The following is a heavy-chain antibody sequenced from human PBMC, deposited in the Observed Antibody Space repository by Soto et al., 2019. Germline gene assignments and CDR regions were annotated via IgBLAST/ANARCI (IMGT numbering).Heavy chain of an antibody. CDR2: IYYSGST. D-gene: IGHD5-18*01. J-gene: IGHJ6*02. Sequence: TVSGGSISSYYWSWIRQPPGKGLEWIGYIYYSGSTNYNPSLKSRVTISVDTSKNQFSLKLRSVTAADTAVYYCASDRWDGYSYYSYYDYHGMDVWGQGTTVTVSS. CDR1: GGSISSYY. V-gene: IGHV4-59*01. CDR3: ASDRWDGYSYYSYYDYHGMDV.